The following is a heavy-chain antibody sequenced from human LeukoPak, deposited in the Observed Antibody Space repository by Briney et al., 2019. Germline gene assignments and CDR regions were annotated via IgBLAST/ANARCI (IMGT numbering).Heavy chain of an antibody. V-gene: IGHV4-59*01. Sequence: SETLSLTCTFSGASINTFHWSWIRQPPGKGLEWIGSLYHSGTTNYNPSLQPRITTSVDASKNEFSLRLNSVTAADTAIYYCATTQRWLAFDYWGQGILVTVSS. D-gene: IGHD6-19*01. CDR3: ATTQRWLAFDY. CDR1: GASINTFH. J-gene: IGHJ4*02. CDR2: LYHSGTT.